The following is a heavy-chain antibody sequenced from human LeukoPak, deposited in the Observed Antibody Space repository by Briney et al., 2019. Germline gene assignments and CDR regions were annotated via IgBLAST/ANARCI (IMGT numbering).Heavy chain of an antibody. CDR2: ISSSSNYM. D-gene: IGHD1-1*01. CDR3: ARDRATGTTSNAFDI. CDR1: GFTFSSYA. V-gene: IGHV3-21*06. J-gene: IGHJ3*02. Sequence: PGGSLRLSCAASGFTFSSYAMSWVRQAPGKGLEWVSSISSSSNYMYYADSVRGRFTISRDNAKNSLYLQMNSLRAEDTAVYYCARDRATGTTSNAFDIWGQGTMVTVSS.